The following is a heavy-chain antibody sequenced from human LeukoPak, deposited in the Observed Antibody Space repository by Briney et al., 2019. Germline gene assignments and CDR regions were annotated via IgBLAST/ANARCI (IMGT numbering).Heavy chain of an antibody. CDR2: IYYSGST. Sequence: SETLSLTCSVSGRSMGSSSYYWGWVRQPPGKGLEWIGNIYYSGSTFYNPSLKSRVTISVDTSKNQFSLRLSSVTAADTAVYYCAGKNYYYFDYWGQGALVTVSS. D-gene: IGHD1-7*01. CDR1: GRSMGSSSYY. CDR3: AGKNYYYFDY. J-gene: IGHJ4*02. V-gene: IGHV4-39*01.